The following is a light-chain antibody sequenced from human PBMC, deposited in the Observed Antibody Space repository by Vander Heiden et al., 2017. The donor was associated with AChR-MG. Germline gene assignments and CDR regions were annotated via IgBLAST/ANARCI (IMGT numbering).Light chain of an antibody. V-gene: IGLV3-21*02. CDR2: DDS. CDR1: DIGRKA. J-gene: IGLJ3*02. CDR3: QVWDSIISHLV. Sequence: SYVLTQAPSVSVAPGQTATVTCGGNDIGRKAVPWYQQKPGLAPAAAIHDDSSRPSGIPERFSGSNSGATATLTISRVEAGDEATYYCQVWDSIISHLVFGRGTRLTVL.